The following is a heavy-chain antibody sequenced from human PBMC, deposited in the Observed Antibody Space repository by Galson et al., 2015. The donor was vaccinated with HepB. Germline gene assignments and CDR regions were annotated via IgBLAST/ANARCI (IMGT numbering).Heavy chain of an antibody. J-gene: IGHJ6*02. D-gene: IGHD3-3*01. CDR3: ARDDNDFWSGYYNWFDPWGYYYGMDV. V-gene: IGHV3-7*03. CDR1: GFTFSSYS. CDR2: VKQDGSEK. Sequence: SLRLSCAASGFTFSSYSMNWVRQAPGKGLEWVANVKQDGSEKYYVDSMKGRFTISRDNAKNSLYLQMNSLRAEDTAVYYCARDDNDFWSGYYNWFDPWGYYYGMDVWGQGTTVTVSS.